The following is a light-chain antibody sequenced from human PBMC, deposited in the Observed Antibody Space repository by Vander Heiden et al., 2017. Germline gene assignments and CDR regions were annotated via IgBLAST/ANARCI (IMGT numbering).Light chain of an antibody. CDR1: QSISHW. V-gene: IGKV1-5*03. CDR3: QQYNSRST. J-gene: IGKJ1*01. CDR2: QAS. Sequence: DIQMTPPPSTLAASVGGRVIITCRANQSISHWLAWFQHKPRNAPKLLIYQASTLESGVPSRFSGSGSGTDFTLTISSLQPDDFATYFCQQYNSRSTFGQGTKVEIK.